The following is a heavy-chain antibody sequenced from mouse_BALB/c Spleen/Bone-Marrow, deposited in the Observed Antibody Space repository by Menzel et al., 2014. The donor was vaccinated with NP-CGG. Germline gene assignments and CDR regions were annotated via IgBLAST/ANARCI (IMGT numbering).Heavy chain of an antibody. Sequence: QVQLKESGVELVRPGTSVKVSCMASGYAFTNYWIEWVKQRPGQGLEWIGVINPGSGGINYNEKFKGKATLTADKSSNTAYMQLSSLTSDDSAVYFCARELGRGFAYWGQGTLVTVSA. CDR3: ARELGRGFAY. CDR1: GYAFTNYW. CDR2: INPGSGGI. D-gene: IGHD4-1*01. V-gene: IGHV1-54*01. J-gene: IGHJ3*01.